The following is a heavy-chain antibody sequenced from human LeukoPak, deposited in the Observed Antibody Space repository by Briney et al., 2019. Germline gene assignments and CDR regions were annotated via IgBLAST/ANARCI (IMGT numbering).Heavy chain of an antibody. J-gene: IGHJ5*02. CDR3: ARDNAAAAGTVWFDP. V-gene: IGHV1-69*13. CDR1: GGTFSSYA. CDR2: IIPIFGTA. Sequence: ASVKVSCKASGGTFSSYAISWVRQAPGQGLEWMGGIIPIFGTANYAQKFQGRVTVTADESTSTAYMELSSLRSEGTAVYYCARDNAAAAGTVWFDPWGQGTLVTVSS. D-gene: IGHD6-13*01.